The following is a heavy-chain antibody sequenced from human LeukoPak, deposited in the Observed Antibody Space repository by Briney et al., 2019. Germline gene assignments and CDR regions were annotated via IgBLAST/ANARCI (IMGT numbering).Heavy chain of an antibody. CDR1: GYTFTSYY. CDR2: INPSGGST. V-gene: IGHV1-46*01. J-gene: IGHJ5*02. CDR3: ARDGGGILTGFESRWFDP. D-gene: IGHD3-9*01. Sequence: ASVKVSCKASGYTFTSYYMHWVRQAPGQGLEWMGIINPSGGSTSYAQKFQGRVTMTRATSTSTVYMELSSLRSEDTAVYYCARDGGGILTGFESRWFDPWGQGTLVTVSS.